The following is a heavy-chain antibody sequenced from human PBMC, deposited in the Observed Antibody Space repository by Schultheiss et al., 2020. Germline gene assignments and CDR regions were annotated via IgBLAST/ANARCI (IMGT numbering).Heavy chain of an antibody. D-gene: IGHD6-13*01. J-gene: IGHJ5*02. V-gene: IGHV3-21*01. CDR3: ARDLKYSTPDWFDP. CDR1: GFTFSSYS. CDR2: ISGSGANT. Sequence: GGSLRLSCAASGFTFSSYSMNWVRQAPGKGLEWVSAISGSGANTYYADSVKGRFTISRDNAKNSLYLQMNSLRDEDTAVYYCARDLKYSTPDWFDPWGQGTLVTVSS.